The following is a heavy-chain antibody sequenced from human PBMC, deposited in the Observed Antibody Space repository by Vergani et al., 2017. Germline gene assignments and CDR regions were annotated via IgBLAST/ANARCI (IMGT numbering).Heavy chain of an antibody. D-gene: IGHD2-2*02. CDR3: VRDSGLCAGGRCYTEAWDY. Sequence: QVQLVESGGGVVQPGTSLRLSCVVSGFALNRHAMYWVRQAPGKGLEWVVGISFDGTNEYYPDLVKGRVTISRDIAKNTLYLQVRSLRLEDTGVYHCVRDSGLCAGGRCYTEAWDYWGQGTPVTVSS. CDR2: ISFDGTNE. J-gene: IGHJ4*02. CDR1: GFALNRHA. V-gene: IGHV3-30-3*01.